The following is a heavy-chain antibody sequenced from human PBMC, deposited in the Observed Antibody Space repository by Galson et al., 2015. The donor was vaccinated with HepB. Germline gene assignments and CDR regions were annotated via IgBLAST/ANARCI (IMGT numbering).Heavy chain of an antibody. CDR2: ISAYNGNT. D-gene: IGHD3-10*01. CDR1: GYTFTSYG. V-gene: IGHV1-18*04. Sequence: SVKVSCKASGYTFTSYGISWVRQAPGQGLEWMGWISAYNGNTNYAQKLQGRVTMTTDTSTSTAYMELRSLRSDDTAVYYCARDKERITMVRGVADYWGQGPLVTVSS. J-gene: IGHJ4*02. CDR3: ARDKERITMVRGVADY.